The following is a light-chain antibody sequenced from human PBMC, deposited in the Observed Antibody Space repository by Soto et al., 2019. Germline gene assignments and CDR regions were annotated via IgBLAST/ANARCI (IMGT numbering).Light chain of an antibody. CDR1: NSNIGSNL. CDR2: SDN. J-gene: IGLJ2*01. CDR3: AAWDDSLRGRV. V-gene: IGLV1-44*01. Sequence: QSVLTQPLSASGTPGQRVTISCSGSNSNIGSNLVTWYQQLPGTAPKCLIYSDNQRPSGVPDRISGSRSGTSASLAISGLQSEDEAEYYCAAWDDSLRGRVFGGGTKLTVL.